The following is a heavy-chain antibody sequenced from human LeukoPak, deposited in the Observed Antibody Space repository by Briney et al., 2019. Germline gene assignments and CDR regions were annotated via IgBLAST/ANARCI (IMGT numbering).Heavy chain of an antibody. D-gene: IGHD2/OR15-2a*01. Sequence: GGSLRLSCAASGLTFSRYWMHWVRQAPGKGLVWVSRIDPDGSTVYADSVRRRFTISRDNAKNTLYLQMNSLTVEDTAVYYCASFRTTDIWGQGTTVTVSP. V-gene: IGHV3-74*01. CDR2: IDPDGST. CDR1: GLTFSRYW. J-gene: IGHJ3*02. CDR3: ASFRTTDI.